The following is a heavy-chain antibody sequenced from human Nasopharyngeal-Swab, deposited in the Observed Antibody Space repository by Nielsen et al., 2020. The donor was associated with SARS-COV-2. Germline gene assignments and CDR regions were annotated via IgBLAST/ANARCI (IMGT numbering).Heavy chain of an antibody. Sequence: ASVKVSCKASGGTFSSYAISWVRQAPGQGLEWMGWINTNTGNPTYAQGFTGRFVFSLDTSVSTAYLQISSLKAEDTAVYYCARERMTAAGATYFDYWGQGTLVTVSS. V-gene: IGHV7-4-1*02. CDR2: INTNTGNP. D-gene: IGHD6-13*01. CDR3: ARERMTAAGATYFDY. J-gene: IGHJ4*02. CDR1: GGTFSSYA.